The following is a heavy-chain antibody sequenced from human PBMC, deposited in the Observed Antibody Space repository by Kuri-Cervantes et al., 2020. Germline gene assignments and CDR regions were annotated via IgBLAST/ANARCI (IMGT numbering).Heavy chain of an antibody. V-gene: IGHV3-33*01. CDR1: GFTFSSYG. J-gene: IGHJ4*02. D-gene: IGHD3-9*01. CDR2: IWYDGSNK. Sequence: GESLKISCAASGFTFSSYGMHWVRQAPGKGLEWVAVIWYDGSNKYYADSVKGRFTISRDNAKSSLYLQMNSLRDEDTAVYYCAREPSLKTGSPLRYWGQGTQVTVSS. CDR3: AREPSLKTGSPLRY.